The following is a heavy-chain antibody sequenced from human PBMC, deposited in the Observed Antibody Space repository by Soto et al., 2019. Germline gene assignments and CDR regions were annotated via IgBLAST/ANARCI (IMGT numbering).Heavy chain of an antibody. CDR2: INAGNGNT. Sequence: ASVKVSCKASGYTFTGYAMHWVRQAPGQRLEWMGWINAGNGNTKYSQKLQGRVTMTTDTSTSTAYMELRSLRSDDTAVYYCAREGQWLAYQRNYYGMDVWGQGTTVTVSS. CDR3: AREGQWLAYQRNYYGMDV. V-gene: IGHV1-3*01. D-gene: IGHD6-19*01. CDR1: GYTFTGYA. J-gene: IGHJ6*02.